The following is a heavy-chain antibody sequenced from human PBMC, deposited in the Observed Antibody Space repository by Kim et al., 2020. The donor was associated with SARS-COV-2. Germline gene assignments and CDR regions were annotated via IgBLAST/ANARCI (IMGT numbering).Heavy chain of an antibody. CDR3: AIAVVVITLIYFDY. V-gene: IGHV4-31*03. D-gene: IGHD3-22*01. CDR1: GCPISSGGYY. Sequence: SETLSLTCTVSGCPISSGGYYWSWIRQHPGKGLESIGYIYYSGSTYYNPSLKSRVTISVDTSKNQFSLKLSSVTAADTAVYYCAIAVVVITLIYFDYWGQATLVTVSS. CDR2: IYYSGST. J-gene: IGHJ4*02.